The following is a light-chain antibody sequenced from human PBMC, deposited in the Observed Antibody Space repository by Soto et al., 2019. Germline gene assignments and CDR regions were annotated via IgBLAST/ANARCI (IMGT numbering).Light chain of an antibody. CDR3: SSYTSSSTLGV. J-gene: IGLJ1*01. CDR1: SGEVGGYNY. Sequence: QSVLTQPASVSGSPGQSITISCTGTSGEVGGYNYVSWYQQHPGKAPKLMIYDVSNRPSGVSNSLSGSKSGNTASLTISGLQAEDEADYYCSSYTSSSTLGVFGTGTKGTVL. CDR2: DVS. V-gene: IGLV2-14*01.